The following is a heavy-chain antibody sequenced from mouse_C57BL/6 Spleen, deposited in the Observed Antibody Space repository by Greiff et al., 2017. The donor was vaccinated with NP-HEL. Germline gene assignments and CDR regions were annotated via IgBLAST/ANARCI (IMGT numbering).Heavy chain of an antibody. CDR3: ARHPYYGNYGFAY. D-gene: IGHD2-10*01. V-gene: IGHV1-26*01. CDR1: GYTFTDYY. Sequence: EVQLQQSGPELVKPGASVKISCKASGYTFTDYYMNWVKQSHGKSLEWIGDINPNNGGTSYNQKFKGKATLTVDKSSSTAYMELRSLTSEDSAVYYCARHPYYGNYGFAYWGQGTLVTVSA. CDR2: INPNNGGT. J-gene: IGHJ3*01.